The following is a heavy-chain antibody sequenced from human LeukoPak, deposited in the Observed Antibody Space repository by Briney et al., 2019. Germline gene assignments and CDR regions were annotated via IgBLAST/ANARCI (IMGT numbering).Heavy chain of an antibody. V-gene: IGHV3-23*01. CDR3: ARGGLGSAFDN. D-gene: IGHD6-19*01. J-gene: IGHJ4*02. Sequence: PGESLRLSCAASGFTFSSYALSWVRQAPGKGRECVSAISGSGGSTYSADSLKGRFTISRDNSKNTLYLQINSLRTDDTAVFYCARGGLGSAFDNWGQGTLVTVSS. CDR1: GFTFSSYA. CDR2: ISGSGGST.